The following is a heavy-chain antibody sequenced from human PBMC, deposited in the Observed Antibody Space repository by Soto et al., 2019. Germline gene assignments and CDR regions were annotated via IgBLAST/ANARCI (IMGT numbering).Heavy chain of an antibody. Sequence: SETLSLTCTVSGDSISGGTYYWSWIRQPPGKGLEWIGYIYYSGSTNCNPSLKSRVTISVDTSKNQFSLKLSSVTAADTAVYYCARRYGSAIDYWGQGTLVTVSS. J-gene: IGHJ4*02. V-gene: IGHV4-61*01. CDR2: IYYSGST. CDR3: ARRYGSAIDY. CDR1: GDSISGGTYY. D-gene: IGHD1-26*01.